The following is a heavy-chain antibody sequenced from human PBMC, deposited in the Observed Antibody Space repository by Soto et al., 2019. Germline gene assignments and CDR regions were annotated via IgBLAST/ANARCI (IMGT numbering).Heavy chain of an antibody. Sequence: PGGSLRLSCAASGFTFSSYSMNWVRQAPGKGLEWVSSISSSSSYIYYADSVKGRFTISRDNAKNSLYLQMNSLRAEDTAVYYCARDKGLWFGESPWFDPWGQGTLVTVSS. V-gene: IGHV3-21*01. J-gene: IGHJ5*02. CDR1: GFTFSSYS. CDR2: ISSSSSYI. CDR3: ARDKGLWFGESPWFDP. D-gene: IGHD3-10*01.